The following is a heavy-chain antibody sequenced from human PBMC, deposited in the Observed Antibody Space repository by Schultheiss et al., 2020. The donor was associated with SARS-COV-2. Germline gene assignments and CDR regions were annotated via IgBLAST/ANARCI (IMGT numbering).Heavy chain of an antibody. V-gene: IGHV5-10-1*01. J-gene: IGHJ6*02. CDR1: GYTFTSYW. Sequence: KVSCKASGYTFTSYWISWVRQMPGKGLEWMGRIDPSDSYTNYSPSFQGHVTISAGKSISTAYLQWSSLKASDTAMYYCARSGIAAAKDVWGQGTTVTVSS. CDR3: ARSGIAAAKDV. CDR2: IDPSDSYT. D-gene: IGHD6-13*01.